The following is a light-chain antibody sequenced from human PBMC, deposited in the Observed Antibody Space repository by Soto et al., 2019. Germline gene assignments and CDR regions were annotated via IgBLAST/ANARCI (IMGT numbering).Light chain of an antibody. CDR3: QQYMSSVT. J-gene: IGKJ1*01. CDR2: GAS. CDR1: QSVDSTF. Sequence: EIVLTQSPGSLSLSPGERATLSCRASQSVDSTFFAWYQKKPGQAPRLLIYGASKRATGVPDRFSCSGSGTDFTLTISRLEPEDFAVYYCQQYMSSVTFGQGTKVEI. V-gene: IGKV3-20*01.